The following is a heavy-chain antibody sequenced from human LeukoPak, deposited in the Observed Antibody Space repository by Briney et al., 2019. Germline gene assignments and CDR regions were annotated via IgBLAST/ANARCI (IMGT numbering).Heavy chain of an antibody. CDR3: ARSDYDFWSGYPRNFDY. V-gene: IGHV4-59*01. D-gene: IGHD3-3*01. Sequence: SETLSLTCTVSGGSISSYYWSWIRQPPGEGLEWIGYIYYSGSTNYNPSLKSRVTISVDTSKNQFSLKLSSVTAADTAVYYCARSDYDFWSGYPRNFDYWGQGTLVTVSS. CDR1: GGSISSYY. CDR2: IYYSGST. J-gene: IGHJ4*02.